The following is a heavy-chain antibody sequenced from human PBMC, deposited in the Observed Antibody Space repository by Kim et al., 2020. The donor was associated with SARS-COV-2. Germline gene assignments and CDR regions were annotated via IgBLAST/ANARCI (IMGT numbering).Heavy chain of an antibody. V-gene: IGHV4-34*01. J-gene: IGHJ4*02. CDR2: GRT. Sequence: GRTNYNPSLKSRVTISVDTSKNQFSLKLSSVTAADTAVYYCASGDLGAYYWGQGTLVTVSS. CDR3: ASGDLGAYY. D-gene: IGHD2-21*01.